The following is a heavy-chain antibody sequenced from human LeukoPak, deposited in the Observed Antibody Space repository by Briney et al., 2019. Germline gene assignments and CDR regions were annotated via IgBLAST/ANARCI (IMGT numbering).Heavy chain of an antibody. V-gene: IGHV1-46*01. Sequence: ASVKVSCKASGYAFTTYYMHRVRQAPGQGLEWMGIIDPSGGTTSYAQKFQGRVTMTRDTSTSTVYMELSSLRSEDTAVYYCARLSQQAFDIWGQGTMVTVSS. J-gene: IGHJ3*02. CDR1: GYAFTTYY. CDR2: IDPSGGTT. CDR3: ARLSQQAFDI.